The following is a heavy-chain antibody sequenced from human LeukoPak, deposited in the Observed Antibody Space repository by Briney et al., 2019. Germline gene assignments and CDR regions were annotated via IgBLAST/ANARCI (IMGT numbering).Heavy chain of an antibody. V-gene: IGHV3-20*04. J-gene: IGHJ4*02. Sequence: GGSLRLSCAASGFTFSSYGMSWVRQAPGKGLEWVSGINWNGGSTGYADSVKGRFTISRDNAKNSLYLQMNSLRAEDTALYYCARSQGYSSGESPFDYWGQGTLVTVSS. CDR3: ARSQGYSSGESPFDY. D-gene: IGHD6-19*01. CDR2: INWNGGST. CDR1: GFTFSSYG.